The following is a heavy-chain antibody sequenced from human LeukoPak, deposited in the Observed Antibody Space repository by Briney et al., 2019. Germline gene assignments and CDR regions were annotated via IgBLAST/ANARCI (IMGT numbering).Heavy chain of an antibody. CDR1: GFTFRSYN. CDR3: ARGDDYGDRYYFDY. J-gene: IGHJ4*02. CDR2: IRSRSTYT. D-gene: IGHD4-17*01. V-gene: IGHV3-21*01. Sequence: GGSLRLSCAASGFTFRSYNLNWVRQAPGKGLEWVSSIRSRSTYTYYADSVKGRFTISRDNARNSLYLQMNSLRPEDTAVYYCARGDDYGDRYYFDYWGQGIPVTVSS.